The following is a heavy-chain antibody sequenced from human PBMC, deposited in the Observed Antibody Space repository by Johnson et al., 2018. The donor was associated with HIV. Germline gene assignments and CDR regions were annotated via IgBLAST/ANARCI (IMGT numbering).Heavy chain of an antibody. D-gene: IGHD6-19*01. Sequence: VHLVESGGGVVQPGRSLRLSCAASGFTFSSYAMHWVCPAPGKGLVWVAVISSDGSSKYYADAVRGRVTRSGDHAKNFLYLQMNSLRAEDTALLYCARLSRLGDIAVLSDAFDTWGQGTMVTVSS. CDR3: ARLSRLGDIAVLSDAFDT. CDR1: GFTFSSYA. V-gene: IGHV3-30*04. J-gene: IGHJ3*02. CDR2: ISSDGSSK.